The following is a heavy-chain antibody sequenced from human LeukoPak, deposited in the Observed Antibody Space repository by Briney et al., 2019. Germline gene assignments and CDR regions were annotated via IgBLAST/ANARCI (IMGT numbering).Heavy chain of an antibody. Sequence: SSVKVSCKASGGTFSSYAISWVRQAPGQGLEWMGGIIPILGTAHYAQKFQGRVTITADESTNTAYMELRSLRSEDTAVYYCAREDDGSGADFDYWGQGTLVTVSS. D-gene: IGHD6-19*01. CDR3: AREDDGSGADFDY. CDR1: GGTFSSYA. J-gene: IGHJ4*02. CDR2: IIPILGTA. V-gene: IGHV1-69*01.